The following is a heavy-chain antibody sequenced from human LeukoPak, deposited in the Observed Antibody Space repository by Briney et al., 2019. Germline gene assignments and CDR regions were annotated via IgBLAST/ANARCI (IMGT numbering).Heavy chain of an antibody. J-gene: IGHJ6*02. Sequence: SVKVSCKASGYTFTSFGISWVRQAPGQGVEWMGWINPNSGGTNYAQKFQGWVTMTRDTSISTAYMELSRLRSDDTAVYYCARDLDISSSAAYGMDVWGQGTTVTVSS. CDR2: INPNSGGT. CDR1: GYTFTSFG. CDR3: ARDLDISSSAAYGMDV. D-gene: IGHD6-13*01. V-gene: IGHV1-2*04.